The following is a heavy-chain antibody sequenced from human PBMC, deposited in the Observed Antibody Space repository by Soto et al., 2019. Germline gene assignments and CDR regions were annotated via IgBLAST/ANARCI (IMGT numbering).Heavy chain of an antibody. J-gene: IGHJ5*02. CDR2: ISAYNGNA. Sequence: ASVKVSCKASGYTFTSYCISWVRQAPGQGLEWMGWISAYNGNANYAQKLQGRVTMTTDTSTSTAYMELRSLRSDDTAVYYCARDLWGTTIFPFDPWGQGTLVTVSS. CDR3: ARDLWGTTIFPFDP. V-gene: IGHV1-18*04. CDR1: GYTFTSYC. D-gene: IGHD3-16*01.